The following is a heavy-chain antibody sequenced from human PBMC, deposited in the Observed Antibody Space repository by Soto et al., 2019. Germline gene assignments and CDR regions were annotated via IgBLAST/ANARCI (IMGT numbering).Heavy chain of an antibody. D-gene: IGHD3-22*01. V-gene: IGHV3-11*01. J-gene: IGHJ4*02. CDR2: ISSGGTPI. CDR3: ARLYYDSSGYLTH. CDR1: GLTFSDYY. Sequence: PGGSLRLSCAASGLTFSDYYMSWVRQSPGKGLEWLSYISSGGTPIHYADSVKGRFTISRDNAKNSLYLEMKSLRVEDTAVYFCARLYYDSSGYLTHWGQGTLVTVSS.